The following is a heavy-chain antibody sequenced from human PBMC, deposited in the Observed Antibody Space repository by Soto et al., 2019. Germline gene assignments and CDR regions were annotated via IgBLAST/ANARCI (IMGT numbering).Heavy chain of an antibody. J-gene: IGHJ4*02. D-gene: IGHD6-19*01. CDR1: GFTFSSYW. Sequence: LRLSCAASGFTFSSYWMSWVRQAPGKGLEWVANIKQDGSEKYYVDSVKGRFTISRDNAKNSLYLQMNSLRAEDTAVYYCAREIGIAVADYFDYWGQGTLVTVSS. CDR3: AREIGIAVADYFDY. V-gene: IGHV3-7*03. CDR2: IKQDGSEK.